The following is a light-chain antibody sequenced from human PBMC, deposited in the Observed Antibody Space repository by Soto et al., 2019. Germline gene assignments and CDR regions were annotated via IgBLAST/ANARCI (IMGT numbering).Light chain of an antibody. V-gene: IGLV2-14*01. J-gene: IGLJ2*01. CDR2: NVS. Sequence: QSALTQPASVSGSPGQSITISCTGTSSDVGGYNYVSWYQQHPGKAPKLMIYNVSNRPSGVSNRFSGSKSGNTASLTISGLQADDEADYYCSSYTSSNTLVVFGGGTKVTVL. CDR1: SSDVGGYNY. CDR3: SSYTSSNTLVV.